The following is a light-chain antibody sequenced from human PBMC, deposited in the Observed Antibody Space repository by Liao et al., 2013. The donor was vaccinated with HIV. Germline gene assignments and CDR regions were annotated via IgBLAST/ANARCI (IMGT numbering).Light chain of an antibody. V-gene: IGLV3-1*01. Sequence: SYELTQPPSVSVSPGQTASITCSGDKLGDKYACWYQQRPGQAPVLVIYYDGARPSGIPERFSGSNSGNTATLTVSGTQALDEADYYCQAWDGTTVIFGGGTKLTVL. J-gene: IGLJ2*01. CDR1: KLGDKY. CDR2: YDG. CDR3: QAWDGTTVI.